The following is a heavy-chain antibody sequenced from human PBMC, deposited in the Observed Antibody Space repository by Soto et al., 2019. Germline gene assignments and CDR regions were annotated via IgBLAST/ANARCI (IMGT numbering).Heavy chain of an antibody. CDR3: ARLRFGGNHYYGMDV. D-gene: IGHD3-10*01. CDR2: INHSGST. Sequence: LSLTCAVYGGSFSGYYWSWIRQPPGKGLEWIGEINHSGSTNYNPSLKSRVTISVDTSKNQFSLKLSSVTAADTAVYYCARLRFGGNHYYGMDVWGQGTTVTVSS. CDR1: GGSFSGYY. J-gene: IGHJ6*02. V-gene: IGHV4-34*01.